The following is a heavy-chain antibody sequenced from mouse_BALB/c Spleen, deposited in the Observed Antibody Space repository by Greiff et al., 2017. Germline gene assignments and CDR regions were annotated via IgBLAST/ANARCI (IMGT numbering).Heavy chain of an antibody. Sequence: QVHVKQSGAELVRPGASVTLSCKASGYTFTDYEMHWVEQTPVHGLEWIGAIDPETGGTAYNQKFKGKATLTADKSSSTAYMELRSLTSEDSAVYYCTRWLLRGGFFAYWGQGTLVTVSA. V-gene: IGHV1-15*01. J-gene: IGHJ3*01. CDR3: TRWLLRGGFFAY. CDR1: GYTFTDYE. CDR2: IDPETGGT. D-gene: IGHD2-3*01.